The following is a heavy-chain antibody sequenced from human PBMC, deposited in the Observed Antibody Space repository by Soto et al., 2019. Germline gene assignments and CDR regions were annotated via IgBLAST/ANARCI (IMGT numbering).Heavy chain of an antibody. J-gene: IGHJ5*02. CDR2: IWYDGSNK. CDR1: GFTFSSYG. CDR3: ARHSSGWYEQNWFDP. D-gene: IGHD6-19*01. V-gene: IGHV3-33*01. Sequence: QVQLVESGGGVVQPGRSLRLSCAASGFTFSSYGMHWVRQAPGKGLEWVAVIWYDGSNKYYADSVKGRFTVSRDNSKNRLYLQMNSLRAEDTAVYYCARHSSGWYEQNWFDPWGQGTLVTVSS.